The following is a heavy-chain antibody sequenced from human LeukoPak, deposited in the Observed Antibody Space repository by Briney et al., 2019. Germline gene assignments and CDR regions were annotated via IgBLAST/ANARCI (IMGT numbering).Heavy chain of an antibody. CDR3: ARDPPARYYGSGSYSGWFDP. Sequence: GGSLRLSCAASGFTVSSNYMSWVRQAPGKGLEWVSVIYSGGSTYYADSVKGRFTISRDNSKNTLYLQMNSLRAEDTAVYYCARDPPARYYGSGSYSGWFDPWGQGTLVTVFS. D-gene: IGHD3-10*01. CDR1: GFTVSSNY. CDR2: IYSGGST. V-gene: IGHV3-66*01. J-gene: IGHJ5*02.